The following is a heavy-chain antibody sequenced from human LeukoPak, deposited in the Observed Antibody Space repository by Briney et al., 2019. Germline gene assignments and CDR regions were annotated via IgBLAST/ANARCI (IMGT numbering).Heavy chain of an antibody. CDR3: ARDSRDYVWGSYRPDAFDI. J-gene: IGHJ3*02. Sequence: TLSLTCTVSGGSISSGSYYWSWIRQPAGKGLEWIGRIYTSGSTNYNPSLKSRVTISVDTSKNQFSLKLSSVTAADTAVYYCARDSRDYVWGSYRPDAFDIWGQGTMVTVSS. CDR1: GGSISSGSYY. V-gene: IGHV4-61*02. CDR2: IYTSGST. D-gene: IGHD3-16*02.